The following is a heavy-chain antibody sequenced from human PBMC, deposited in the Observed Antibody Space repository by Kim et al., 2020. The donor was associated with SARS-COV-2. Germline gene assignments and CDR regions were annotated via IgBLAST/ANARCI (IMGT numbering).Heavy chain of an antibody. J-gene: IGHJ4*01. V-gene: IGHV4-34*01. CDR2: INHSGST. D-gene: IGHD6-13*01. CDR1: GGSFSGYY. Sequence: SETLSLTCAVYGGSFSGYYWSWIRQPPGKGLEWIGEINHSGSTNYNPSLKSRVTISVDTSKNQFSLKLSSVTAADTAVYYCARGFRGYSSSWYPYYFDY. CDR3: ARGFRGYSSSWYPYYFDY.